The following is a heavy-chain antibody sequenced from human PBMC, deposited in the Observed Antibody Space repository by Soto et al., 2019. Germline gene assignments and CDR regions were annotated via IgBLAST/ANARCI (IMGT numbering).Heavy chain of an antibody. Sequence: PGESLKISCKGSGYSFTSYWISWVRQMLGKGLEWMGRIDPSDSYTNYSPSFQGHVTISADKSISTAYLQWSSLKASDTAMYYCKLRGTIDDYWGQGTLVTVSS. CDR1: GYSFTSYW. D-gene: IGHD6-6*01. CDR2: IDPSDSYT. V-gene: IGHV5-10-1*01. CDR3: KLRGTIDDY. J-gene: IGHJ4*02.